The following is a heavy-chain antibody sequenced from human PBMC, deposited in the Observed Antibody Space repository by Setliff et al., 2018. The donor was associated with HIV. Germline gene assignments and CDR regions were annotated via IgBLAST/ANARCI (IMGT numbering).Heavy chain of an antibody. CDR1: GGSISSYY. D-gene: IGHD6-6*01. V-gene: IGHV4-59*08. Sequence: PSETLSLTCTVSGGSISSYYWSWIRQPPGKGLEWIGYIYYSGTNNYNPTLKSRVTISVDTSKNQFSLKLSSVTAADTAVYYCARHVGYSSSSLDYWGQGTLVTVSS. CDR2: IYYSGTN. CDR3: ARHVGYSSSSLDY. J-gene: IGHJ4*02.